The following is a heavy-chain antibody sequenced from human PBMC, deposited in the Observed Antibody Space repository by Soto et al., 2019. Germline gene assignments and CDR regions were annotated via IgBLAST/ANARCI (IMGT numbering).Heavy chain of an antibody. CDR2: IDWDDDK. CDR3: ARISATNTIFGVVTDNYYYYGMDV. J-gene: IGHJ6*02. Sequence: VSGPTLVNPTQTLTLTCTFSGFSLSTSGMCVSWIRQPPGKALEWLARIDWDDDKYYSTSLKTRLTISKDTSKNQVVLTMTNMDPVDTATYYCARISATNTIFGVVTDNYYYYGMDVWGQGTTVNVS. V-gene: IGHV2-70*11. D-gene: IGHD3-3*01. CDR1: GFSLSTSGMC.